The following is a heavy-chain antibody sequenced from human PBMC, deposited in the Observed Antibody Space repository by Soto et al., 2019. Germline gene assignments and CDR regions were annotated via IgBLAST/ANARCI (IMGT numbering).Heavy chain of an antibody. CDR1: GGSISSGDYY. J-gene: IGHJ5*02. CDR2: IYYSGST. CDR3: ARGGSSSPFKVNNWFDP. V-gene: IGHV4-30-4*01. D-gene: IGHD6-13*01. Sequence: SETLSLTCTVSGGSISSGDYYWSWIRQPPGKGLEWIGYIYYSGSTYYNPSLKSRVTISVDTSKNQFSLKLSSVTAADTAVYYCARGGSSSPFKVNNWFDPWGQGTLVTVSS.